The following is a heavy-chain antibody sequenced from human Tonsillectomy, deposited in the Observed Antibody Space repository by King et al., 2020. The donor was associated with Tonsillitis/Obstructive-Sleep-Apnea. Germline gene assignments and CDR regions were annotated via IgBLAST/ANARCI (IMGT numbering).Heavy chain of an antibody. CDR1: GYSFTSYW. V-gene: IGHV5-51*03. J-gene: IGHJ6*02. Sequence: QLVQSGAEVKKPGESLKISCKGSGYSFTSYWIGWVRQMPGKGLEWMGIIYPGDSDTRYSPSFQGQVTISADKSISTAYLQWSSLKASDTAMYYSATVYGARDYYYGMDVWGQGTTVTVSS. CDR2: IYPGDSDT. D-gene: IGHD5/OR15-5a*01. CDR3: ATVYGARDYYYGMDV.